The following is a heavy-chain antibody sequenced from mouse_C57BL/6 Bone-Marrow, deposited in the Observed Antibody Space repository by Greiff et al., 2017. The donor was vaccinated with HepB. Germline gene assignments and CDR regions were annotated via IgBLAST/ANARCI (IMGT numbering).Heavy chain of an antibody. CDR3: TTDYGHFYAMDY. D-gene: IGHD1-1*01. CDR1: GFNIKDDY. CDR2: IDPENGDT. V-gene: IGHV14-4*01. J-gene: IGHJ4*01. Sequence: EVQLQQSGAELVRPGASVKLSCTASGFNIKDDYMHWVKQRPEQGLEWIGWIDPENGDTEYASKFQGKATITADTSSNTAYLQLSSLTSEDTAVYYCTTDYGHFYAMDYWGQGTSVTVSS.